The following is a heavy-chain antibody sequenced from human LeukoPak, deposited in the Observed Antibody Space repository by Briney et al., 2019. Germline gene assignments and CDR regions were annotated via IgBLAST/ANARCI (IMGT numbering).Heavy chain of an antibody. V-gene: IGHV3-23*01. D-gene: IGHD1-26*01. J-gene: IGHJ4*02. CDR2: ISGSGGTT. CDR1: GFTFSSYA. CDR3: AKHSGSYFIYYVDS. Sequence: GGSLRLSCAASGFTFSSYAMSWVRQAPEKGLEWVSAISGSGGTTYYADSVKGRFTISRDNSANTLYLQMNSLRAEDTALYYCAKHSGSYFIYYVDSWGQGTLVTVSS.